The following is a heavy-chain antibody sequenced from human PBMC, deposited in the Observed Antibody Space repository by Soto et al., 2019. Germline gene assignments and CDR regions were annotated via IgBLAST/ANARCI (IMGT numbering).Heavy chain of an antibody. CDR2: ISYDGSNK. CDR1: GFNFSSYA. Sequence: PGGSLRLSCAASGFNFSSYAMHWVRQAPGKGLEWVAVISYDGSNKYYADSVKGRFTISRDNSKNTLYLQMNSLRAEDTAVYYCARDSPDYYDSSGYYQGFYWGQGTLVTVSS. CDR3: ARDSPDYYDSSGYYQGFY. D-gene: IGHD3-22*01. V-gene: IGHV3-30-3*01. J-gene: IGHJ4*02.